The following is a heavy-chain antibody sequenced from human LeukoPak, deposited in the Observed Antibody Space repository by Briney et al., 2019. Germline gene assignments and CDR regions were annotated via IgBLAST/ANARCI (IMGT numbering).Heavy chain of an antibody. CDR3: ARLSVDTATIYYGMDV. D-gene: IGHD5-18*01. CDR2: IYYSGST. J-gene: IGHJ6*02. V-gene: IGHV4-34*01. CDR1: GGSFSGYY. Sequence: PSETLSLTCAVYGGSFSGYYWSWIRQPPGKGLEWIAYIYYSGSTNYNPSLKSRVTISVDTSKNQFSLKLSSVTAADTAVYYCARLSVDTATIYYGMDVWGQGTTVTVSS.